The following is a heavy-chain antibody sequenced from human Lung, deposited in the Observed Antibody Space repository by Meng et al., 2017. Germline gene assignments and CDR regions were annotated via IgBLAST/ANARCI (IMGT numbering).Heavy chain of an antibody. CDR2: IYYSGST. V-gene: IGHV4-31*03. Sequence: SETLSLTCTVSGGSISSGGYYWSWIRQHPGKGLEWIGYIYYSGSTYYNPSLKSRVTISVDTSKNQFSLKLSSVTAADTAVYYCARDRRWFGELLSWFDPWGQGTLVPSPQ. D-gene: IGHD3-10*01. J-gene: IGHJ5*02. CDR1: GGSISSGGYY. CDR3: ARDRRWFGELLSWFDP.